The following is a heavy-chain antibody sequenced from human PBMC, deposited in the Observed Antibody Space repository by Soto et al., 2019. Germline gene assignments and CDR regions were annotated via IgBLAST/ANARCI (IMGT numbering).Heavy chain of an antibody. D-gene: IGHD1-26*01. V-gene: IGHV1-69*13. Sequence: SVKVSCKASGGTFSSYAISWLRQAPGQGLEWMGGIIPIFGTANYAQKFQGRVTITADESTSTAYMEMSSLRSEDTAVYYCARWSEWELIQYYFDYWGQGTLVTVSS. CDR3: ARWSEWELIQYYFDY. CDR1: GGTFSSYA. J-gene: IGHJ4*02. CDR2: IIPIFGTA.